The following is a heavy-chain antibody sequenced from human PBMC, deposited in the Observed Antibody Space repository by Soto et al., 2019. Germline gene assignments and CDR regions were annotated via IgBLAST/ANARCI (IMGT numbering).Heavy chain of an antibody. CDR2: ISSTGSTT. J-gene: IGHJ4*02. CDR3: ASHNFASPGPEQWLPQGYFDY. Sequence: GGSLRLSCAASGFTFGTYSMNWVRQAPGKGLEWVSYISSTGSTTYYADSVKGRFTISRDNAKNSLYLQMSSLRSEDTAVYYCASHNFASPGPEQWLPQGYFDYWGQGTLVTV. V-gene: IGHV3-48*01. D-gene: IGHD6-19*01. CDR1: GFTFGTYS.